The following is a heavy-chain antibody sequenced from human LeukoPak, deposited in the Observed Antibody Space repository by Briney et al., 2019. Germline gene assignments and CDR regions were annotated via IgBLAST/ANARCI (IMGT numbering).Heavy chain of an antibody. D-gene: IGHD3-3*01. CDR3: AKGYDFWSGGIDY. J-gene: IGHJ4*02. CDR1: GFIFSSYG. Sequence: GGSLRLSCAASGFIFSSYGMHWVRQAPGKGLEWVACIRNDGSNKYYADSVKGRFTISRDNSKNTLYLQMNRMRAEDTAVYNCAKGYDFWSGGIDYWGQGTLVTVSS. CDR2: IRNDGSNK. V-gene: IGHV3-30*02.